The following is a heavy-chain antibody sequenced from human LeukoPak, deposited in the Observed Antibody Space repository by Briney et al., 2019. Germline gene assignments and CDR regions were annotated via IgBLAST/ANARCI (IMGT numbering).Heavy chain of an antibody. V-gene: IGHV3-30*18. Sequence: PGRSLRLSCAASGFTFSSYGMHWVRQAPGKGLEWVAVISYDGSIKYYADSVKGRFTISRDNSKNTLYLQMNSLRAEDTAVYYCAKVSRYCSSTSCYKDYYYYGMDVWGQGTTVTVSS. CDR1: GFTFSSYG. J-gene: IGHJ6*02. CDR3: AKVSRYCSSTSCYKDYYYYGMDV. CDR2: ISYDGSIK. D-gene: IGHD2-2*02.